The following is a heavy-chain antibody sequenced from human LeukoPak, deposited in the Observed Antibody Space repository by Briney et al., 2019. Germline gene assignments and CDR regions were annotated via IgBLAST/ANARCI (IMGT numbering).Heavy chain of an antibody. D-gene: IGHD3-22*01. J-gene: IGHJ2*01. Sequence: SETLSLTCTVSGGPISSYYWSWIRQPPGKGLEWIGYIYYSGSTNYNPSLKSRVTISVDTSKNQFSLKLSSVTAADTAVYYCARGTLYYDSSGYTWYFDLWGRGTLVTVSS. CDR3: ARGTLYYDSSGYTWYFDL. V-gene: IGHV4-59*01. CDR1: GGPISSYY. CDR2: IYYSGST.